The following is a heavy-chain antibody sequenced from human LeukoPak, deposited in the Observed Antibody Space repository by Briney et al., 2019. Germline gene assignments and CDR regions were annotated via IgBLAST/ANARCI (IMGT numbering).Heavy chain of an antibody. Sequence: ASVKVSCKAPGYTFTTYDINWVRQATGQGLEWMGWMNPNSGNTGYAQKFQGRVTMTRNTSISTAYMELSSLRSVDTAVYYCARFFHYYDILTGYSVDYYGMDVWGQGTTVTVSS. CDR1: GYTFTTYD. CDR2: MNPNSGNT. CDR3: ARFFHYYDILTGYSVDYYGMDV. D-gene: IGHD3-9*01. V-gene: IGHV1-8*01. J-gene: IGHJ6*02.